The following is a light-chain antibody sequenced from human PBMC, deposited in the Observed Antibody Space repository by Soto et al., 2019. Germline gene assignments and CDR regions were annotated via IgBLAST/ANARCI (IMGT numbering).Light chain of an antibody. Sequence: QSVLIQPPSVSGSPGQSVTISCTGTSSDVGSYDYVSWYQQHPGTVPKPLIYNVSTQPSGVPDRFSGSKSGNSASLAISGLRSEDEADYYCAAWDDNLSGLYVFGAGTKVTVL. V-gene: IGLV2-11*01. CDR3: AAWDDNLSGLYV. J-gene: IGLJ1*01. CDR2: NVS. CDR1: SSDVGSYDY.